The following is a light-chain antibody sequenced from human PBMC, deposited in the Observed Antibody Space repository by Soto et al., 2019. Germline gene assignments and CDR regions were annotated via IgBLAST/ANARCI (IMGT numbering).Light chain of an antibody. V-gene: IGKV3-20*01. CDR3: QQYSTYSRT. Sequence: IVLTRSPVTLSLSPVERATLSCSASQSVSSSYLAWYQQKPGQAPRLLIYGASSRATGIPDRFSGGGSGTEFTLTISSLQRDDFATYYCQQYSTYSRTFGQGTKVDIK. J-gene: IGKJ1*01. CDR2: GAS. CDR1: QSVSSSY.